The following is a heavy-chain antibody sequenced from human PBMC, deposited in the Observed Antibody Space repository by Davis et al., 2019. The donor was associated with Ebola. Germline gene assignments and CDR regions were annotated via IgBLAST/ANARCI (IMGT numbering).Heavy chain of an antibody. Sequence: GESLKISCAASGFTFSSYWMSWVRQAPGKGLEWVANIKQDGSEKYYVDSVKGRFTISRDNAKNSLYLQMNSLRAEDTAVYYCARDGAYSSSDLYYYYYYGMDVWGQGTTVTVSS. V-gene: IGHV3-7*01. CDR1: GFTFSSYW. D-gene: IGHD6-6*01. CDR2: IKQDGSEK. CDR3: ARDGAYSSSDLYYYYYYGMDV. J-gene: IGHJ6*02.